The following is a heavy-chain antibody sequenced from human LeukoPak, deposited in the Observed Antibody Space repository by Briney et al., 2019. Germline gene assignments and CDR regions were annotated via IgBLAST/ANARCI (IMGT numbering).Heavy chain of an antibody. CDR1: GFTFSSHG. Sequence: PGGSLRLSCAASGFTFSSHGMHWVRQAPGKGLEWVAFIRYDGSNKYYADSVKGRFTISRDNSKNTLYLQMNSLRAEDTAVYYCAKDWGRLTGGWYSWGQGTLVTVSS. D-gene: IGHD3-16*01. CDR2: IRYDGSNK. J-gene: IGHJ4*02. CDR3: AKDWGRLTGGWYS. V-gene: IGHV3-30*02.